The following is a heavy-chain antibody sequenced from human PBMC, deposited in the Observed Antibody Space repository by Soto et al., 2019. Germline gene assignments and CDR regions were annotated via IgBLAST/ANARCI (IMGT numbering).Heavy chain of an antibody. D-gene: IGHD5-12*01. V-gene: IGHV3-30*18. CDR1: GFTFSSYG. CDR2: ISYDGSNK. J-gene: IGHJ4*02. Sequence: GGALRLYCAASGFTFSSYGMHWVREAPGKGLEWVAVISYDGSNKYYADSVKGRFTISRDNSKNTLYLQMNSLRAEDTAVYYCAKGPRWLQSAFDYWGQGTLVTVSS. CDR3: AKGPRWLQSAFDY.